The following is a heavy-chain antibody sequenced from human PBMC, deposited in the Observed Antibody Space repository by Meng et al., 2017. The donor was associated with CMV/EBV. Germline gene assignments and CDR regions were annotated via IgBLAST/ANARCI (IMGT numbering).Heavy chain of an antibody. V-gene: IGHV1-69*04. Sequence: SVKVSCKASGYTFTSYAINWVRQAPGQGLEWMGRIIPILGIANYAQKFQGRVTITADKSTSTAYMELSSLRSEDTAVYYCADYSGSYWGPHYGMDVWGQGTTVTVSS. CDR3: ADYSGSYWGPHYGMDV. J-gene: IGHJ6*02. CDR1: GYTFTSYA. D-gene: IGHD1-26*01. CDR2: IIPILGIA.